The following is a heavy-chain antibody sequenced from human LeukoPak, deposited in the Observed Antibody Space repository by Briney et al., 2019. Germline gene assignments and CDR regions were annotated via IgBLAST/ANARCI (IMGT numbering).Heavy chain of an antibody. CDR2: ISIASSYI. CDR3: ARWLQTRYYMGV. D-gene: IGHD5-24*01. Sequence: GGSLRLSCAASGFTFSSYGMHWVRQAPGKGLEWVSSISIASSYIFYADSVKGRFTISRDNANNSLYLQMSSLRAEDTAVYYCARWLQTRYYMGVWGKGTTVTVSS. J-gene: IGHJ6*03. CDR1: GFTFSSYG. V-gene: IGHV3-21*01.